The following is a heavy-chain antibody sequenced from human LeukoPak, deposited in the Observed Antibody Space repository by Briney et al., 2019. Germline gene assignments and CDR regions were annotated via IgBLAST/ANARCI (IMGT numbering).Heavy chain of an antibody. Sequence: SETLSLTCTVSGGSISSSSYYWGWVRQPPGTGREWIGSIYYSGTTYYNPSLKSRVTISVDTSNNQFSLKLSSVTAAVTAVYYCARQACSGGSCIFVYWGQGTLVTVSS. J-gene: IGHJ4*02. V-gene: IGHV4-39*01. CDR3: ARQACSGGSCIFVY. CDR2: IYYSGTT. D-gene: IGHD2-15*01. CDR1: GGSISSSSYY.